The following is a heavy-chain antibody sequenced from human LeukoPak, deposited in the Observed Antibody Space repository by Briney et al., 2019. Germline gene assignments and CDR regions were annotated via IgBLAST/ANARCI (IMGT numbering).Heavy chain of an antibody. CDR3: ASGYIGYEYYFDY. J-gene: IGHJ4*02. V-gene: IGHV4-30-2*01. Sequence: PSQTLSLACAVSGRSISSGGYSWSWLRQPPGKGLEWIGYIYHSGSTYYNTSLKSRVSISVDRSKNQFSLKLSSVTAADTAVYYCASGYIGYEYYFDYWGQGTLVTVSS. CDR2: IYHSGST. D-gene: IGHD5-12*01. CDR1: GRSISSGGYS.